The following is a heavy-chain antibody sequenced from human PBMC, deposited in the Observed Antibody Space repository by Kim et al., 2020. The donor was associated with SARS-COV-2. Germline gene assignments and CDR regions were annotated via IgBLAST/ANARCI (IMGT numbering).Heavy chain of an antibody. CDR2: VNGGNGNT. CDR3: AREGSGGYNWLDP. Sequence: ASVKVSCKASGYTFDTFSLYWLRQAPGQRFAWMGWVNGGNGNTRYSQNFQGRLTITRDTSASASYMGLTSLTSDDTAVYCCAREGSGGYNWLDPWGQGTLVTVYS. V-gene: IGHV1-3*01. J-gene: IGHJ5*02. CDR1: GYTFDTFS. D-gene: IGHD3-10*01.